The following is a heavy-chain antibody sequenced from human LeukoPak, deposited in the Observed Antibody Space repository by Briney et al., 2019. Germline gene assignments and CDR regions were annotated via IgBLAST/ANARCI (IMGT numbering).Heavy chain of an antibody. V-gene: IGHV1-69*04. CDR1: GGTFSSYA. D-gene: IGHD4-23*01. J-gene: IGHJ3*02. CDR3: ARDKGGTTVVKDRAFDI. Sequence: ASVKVSCKASGGTFSSYAISWVRQAPGQGLEWMGRIIPILGIANYAQKFQGRVTITADKSTSTAYMELSSLRSEDTAVYYCARDKGGTTVVKDRAFDIWGQRTMVTVSS. CDR2: IIPILGIA.